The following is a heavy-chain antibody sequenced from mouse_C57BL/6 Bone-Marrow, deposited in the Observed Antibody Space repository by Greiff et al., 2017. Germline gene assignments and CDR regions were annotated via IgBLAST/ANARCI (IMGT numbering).Heavy chain of an antibody. J-gene: IGHJ2*01. CDR2: IDPENGDT. V-gene: IGHV14-4*01. CDR3: ARDWDYFDY. D-gene: IGHD4-1*01. CDR1: GFNIKDDY. Sequence: EVQLQQSGAELVRPGASVKLSCTASGFNIKDDYMHWVKQRPEQGLEWIGWIDPENGDTEYASKFQGKATITADTSSNTAYLQLSSLTSEDSAVYFCARDWDYFDYWGKGTTLTVSS.